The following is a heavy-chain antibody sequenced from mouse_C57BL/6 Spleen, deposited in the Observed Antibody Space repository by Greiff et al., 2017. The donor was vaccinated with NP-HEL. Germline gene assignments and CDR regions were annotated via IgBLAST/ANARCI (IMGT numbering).Heavy chain of an antibody. V-gene: IGHV1-81*01. CDR1: GYTFTSYG. Sequence: QVQLQQSGAELARPGASVKLSCKASGYTFTSYGISWVKQRTGQGLEWIGEIYPRSGNTYYNEKFKGKATLTADKSSSTAYMELRSLTSEDSAVYFCARWKTQSQTGTDDYWGQGTTLTVSS. D-gene: IGHD4-1*01. J-gene: IGHJ2*01. CDR3: ARWKTQSQTGTDDY. CDR2: IYPRSGNT.